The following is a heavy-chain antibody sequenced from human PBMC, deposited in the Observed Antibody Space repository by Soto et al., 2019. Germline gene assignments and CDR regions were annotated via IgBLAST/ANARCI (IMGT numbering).Heavy chain of an antibody. V-gene: IGHV3-74*01. CDR3: ATGEYYYDSSGYYYC. Sequence: GGSLRLSCAASGFTFSSYWMHWVRQAPGKGLVWVSRINSDGSSTSYADSVKGRFTISRDNAKNSLYLQMNSLRAEDTAVYYCATGEYYYDSSGYYYCWGQGTLVTVSS. D-gene: IGHD3-22*01. CDR1: GFTFSSYW. J-gene: IGHJ4*02. CDR2: INSDGSST.